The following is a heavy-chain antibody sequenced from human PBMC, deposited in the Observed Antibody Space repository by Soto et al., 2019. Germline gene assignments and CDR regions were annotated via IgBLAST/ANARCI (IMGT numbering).Heavy chain of an antibody. V-gene: IGHV3-30-3*01. Sequence: PGGSLRLSCAASGFTFSSHSLNWVRQAPGKGLEWAAVLSHDGSSEYYADSVKGRFTISRDTSANMLFLHMNNLRTEDTAVYYCASGHVFFYVLRRSWGKGTVVTSPQ. J-gene: IGHJ5*02. CDR1: GFTFSSHS. CDR2: LSHDGSSE. D-gene: IGHD3-10*02. CDR3: ASGHVFFYVLRRS.